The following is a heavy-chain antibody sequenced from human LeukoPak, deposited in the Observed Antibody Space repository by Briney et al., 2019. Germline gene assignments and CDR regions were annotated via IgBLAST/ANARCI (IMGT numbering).Heavy chain of an antibody. CDR3: ARWYDFWSGYPLGDSYGMDV. V-gene: IGHV4-39*01. CDR2: IYYSGST. D-gene: IGHD3-3*01. J-gene: IGHJ6*02. Sequence: SETLSLTCTVSGGSISSSSYYWGWICQPPGKGLEWIGSIYYSGSTYYNPSLKSRVTISVDTSKNQFSLKLSSVTAADTAVYYCARWYDFWSGYPLGDSYGMDVWGQGTTVTVSS. CDR1: GGSISSSSYY.